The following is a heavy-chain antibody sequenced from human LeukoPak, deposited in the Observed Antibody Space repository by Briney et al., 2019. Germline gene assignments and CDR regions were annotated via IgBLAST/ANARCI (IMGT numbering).Heavy chain of an antibody. CDR2: ISGSGGST. Sequence: GGSLRLSCAASGFTFSSYAMSWVRQAPGKGLEWVSAISGSGGSTYYADSVKGRFTNSRDNSKNTLYLQMNSLRAEVTAVYYCAKDVVYSNYGGRGGAFDIWGQGTMVTVSS. D-gene: IGHD4-11*01. CDR1: GFTFSSYA. V-gene: IGHV3-23*01. J-gene: IGHJ3*02. CDR3: AKDVVYSNYGGRGGAFDI.